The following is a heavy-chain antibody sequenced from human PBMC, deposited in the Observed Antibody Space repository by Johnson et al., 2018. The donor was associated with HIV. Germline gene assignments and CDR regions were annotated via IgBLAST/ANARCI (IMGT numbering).Heavy chain of an antibody. D-gene: IGHD2-15*01. CDR1: GFTFSDYY. V-gene: IGHV3-11*01. CDR2: ISSTGTTI. Sequence: QVQLVESGGGLVKPGGSLRLSCAASGFTFSDYYMSWIRQAPGKGLDWVSYISSTGTTIYYADSVKGRFTISRDNSKNTLYLQMNSLRAEDTAVYYCALGGSWYAFDIWGQGTMVTVSS. CDR3: ALGGSWYAFDI. J-gene: IGHJ3*02.